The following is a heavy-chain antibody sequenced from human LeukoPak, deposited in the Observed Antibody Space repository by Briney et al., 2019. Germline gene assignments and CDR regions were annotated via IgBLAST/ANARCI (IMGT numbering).Heavy chain of an antibody. Sequence: GGSLRLSCAASGFTFSSYAMSWVRQAPGKGAEWVPAISGSGGSTYYADSVKGRFTISRDNSKNTLYLQMNSLRAEDTAVHYCATYSSGRYRYFQHWGQGTLVTVSS. CDR3: ATYSSGRYRYFQH. CDR2: ISGSGGST. D-gene: IGHD6-19*01. CDR1: GFTFSSYA. V-gene: IGHV3-23*01. J-gene: IGHJ1*01.